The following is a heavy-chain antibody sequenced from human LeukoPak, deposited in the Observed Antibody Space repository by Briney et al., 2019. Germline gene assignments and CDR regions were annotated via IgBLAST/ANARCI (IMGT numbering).Heavy chain of an antibody. D-gene: IGHD6-13*01. CDR3: ARGPLIAAADY. Sequence: SETLSLTCTVSGGSISSGGYYWSWIRQPPGKGLEWIGEINHSGSTSYNPSLKSRVTISVDTSKNQFSLKLSSVTAADTAVYYCARGPLIAAADYWGQGTLVTVSS. CDR1: GGSISSGGYY. V-gene: IGHV4-39*07. J-gene: IGHJ4*02. CDR2: INHSGST.